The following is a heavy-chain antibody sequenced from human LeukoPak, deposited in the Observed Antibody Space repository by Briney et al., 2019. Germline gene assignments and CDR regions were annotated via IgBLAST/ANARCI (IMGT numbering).Heavy chain of an antibody. CDR3: ARHSWQWQVDY. Sequence: SETLSLTCTVSGGSINSNYWSWIRQPPGKGLEWIGFIYTSGSTNYNPSLKSRVTISVDTSKNQFSLKLSSVTAADTAVYYCARHSWQWQVDYWGQGTLVTISS. D-gene: IGHD6-19*01. CDR2: IYTSGST. CDR1: GGSINSNY. V-gene: IGHV4-4*09. J-gene: IGHJ4*02.